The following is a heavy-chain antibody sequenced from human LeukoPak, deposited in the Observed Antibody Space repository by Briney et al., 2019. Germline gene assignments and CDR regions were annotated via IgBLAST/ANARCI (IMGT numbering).Heavy chain of an antibody. J-gene: IGHJ4*02. Sequence: GASVKVSCKASGYTFTGYYMHWVRQAPGQGLEWMGWINPNSGGTNYAQKFQGRVTMTRDTSISTAYMEPSRLRSDDTAVYYCARVEQRSGLSSRHFDYWGQGTLVTVSS. CDR1: GYTFTGYY. V-gene: IGHV1-2*02. CDR3: ARVEQRSGLSSRHFDY. D-gene: IGHD6-25*01. CDR2: INPNSGGT.